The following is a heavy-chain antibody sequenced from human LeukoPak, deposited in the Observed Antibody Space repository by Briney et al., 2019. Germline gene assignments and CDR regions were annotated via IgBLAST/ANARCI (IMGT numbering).Heavy chain of an antibody. CDR1: GFTFSDYY. J-gene: IGHJ5*02. V-gene: IGHV3-11*01. CDR2: ISSSGSTI. CDR3: ARGYDSSGYEWFDP. D-gene: IGHD3-22*01. Sequence: GGSLRLSCAASGFTFSDYYMSWIRQAPGKGPEWVSYISSSGSTIYYADSVKGRFTISRDNAKNSLYLQMNSLRAEDTAVYYCARGYDSSGYEWFDPWGQGTLVTVSS.